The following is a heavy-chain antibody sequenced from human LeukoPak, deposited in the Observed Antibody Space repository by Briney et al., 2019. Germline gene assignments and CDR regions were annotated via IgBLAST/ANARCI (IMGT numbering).Heavy chain of an antibody. Sequence: SETLSLTCTVSGGSISSYYWSWIRQPPGKGLEWIGYIYYSGSTNYNPSLKSRVTISVDTSKNQFSLKLSSVTAADTAVYYCARDEYYYDSSGYYAIGAFDIWGQETMVTVSS. V-gene: IGHV4-59*01. J-gene: IGHJ3*02. CDR1: GGSISSYY. D-gene: IGHD3-22*01. CDR2: IYYSGST. CDR3: ARDEYYYDSSGYYAIGAFDI.